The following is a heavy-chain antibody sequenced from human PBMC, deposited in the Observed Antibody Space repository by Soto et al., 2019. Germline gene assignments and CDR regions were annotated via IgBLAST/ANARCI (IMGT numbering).Heavy chain of an antibody. Sequence: QVQLQESGPGLVKPSETLSLTCTVSGGSISSYYWSWIRQSPGKGLEWIGYIHYSGSTKSNPSLKGRVTISGDTSTSQFSLKLSSVTAADSAVYFCARARYQLLHPYYYGMDVWGQGTTVTVSS. CDR3: ARARYQLLHPYYYGMDV. J-gene: IGHJ6*02. CDR2: IHYSGST. V-gene: IGHV4-59*01. D-gene: IGHD2-2*01. CDR1: GGSISSYY.